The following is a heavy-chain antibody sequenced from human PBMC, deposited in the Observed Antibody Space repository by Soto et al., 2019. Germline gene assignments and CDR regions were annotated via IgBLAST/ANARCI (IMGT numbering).Heavy chain of an antibody. V-gene: IGHV4-31*03. CDR1: GGSISSGGYY. Sequence: KPSETLSLTCTVSGGSISSGGYYWSWIRQHPGKGPEWIGYIYYSGSTYYNPSLKSRVTISVDTSKNQFSLKLSSVTAADTAVYYCARDWYSSSWVPYYYGMDVWGQGTTVTVSS. CDR2: IYYSGST. J-gene: IGHJ6*02. CDR3: ARDWYSSSWVPYYYGMDV. D-gene: IGHD6-13*01.